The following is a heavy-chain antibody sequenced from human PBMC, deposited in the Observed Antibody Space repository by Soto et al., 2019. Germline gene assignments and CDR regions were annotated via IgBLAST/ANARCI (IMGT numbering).Heavy chain of an antibody. Sequence: PGGSLRLSCAASGFTFSSYSMNWVRQAPGKGLEWVSSISSSSYIYYADSVKGRFTISRDNAKNSLYLQMNSLRAEDTAVYYCASEFRGITGTIQPYWGQGTLVTVSS. J-gene: IGHJ4*02. V-gene: IGHV3-21*01. CDR1: GFTFSSYS. CDR3: ASEFRGITGTIQPY. D-gene: IGHD1-7*01. CDR2: ISSSSYI.